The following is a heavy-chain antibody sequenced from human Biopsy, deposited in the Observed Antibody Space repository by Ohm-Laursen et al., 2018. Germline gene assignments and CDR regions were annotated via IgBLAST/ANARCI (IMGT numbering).Heavy chain of an antibody. J-gene: IGHJ4*02. D-gene: IGHD1-26*01. Sequence: TLSLTCTVSGGSIGSFFWSWIRQPPGKGLEWIGYIYYSGSTNYNPSLRSRVTISVDRSKNQFSLELSSVTAADAAVYYCERVGGGAPSIDYFDYWGQGALVTVSS. CDR1: GGSIGSFF. V-gene: IGHV4-59*01. CDR2: IYYSGST. CDR3: ERVGGGAPSIDYFDY.